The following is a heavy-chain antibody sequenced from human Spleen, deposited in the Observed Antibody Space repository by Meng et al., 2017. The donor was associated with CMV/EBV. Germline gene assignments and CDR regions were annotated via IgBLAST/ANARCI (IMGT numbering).Heavy chain of an antibody. V-gene: IGHV3-30*18. J-gene: IGHJ4*02. Sequence: QVQLVELGGGVGQPGRSLRLFCVVSGFIFSKDGMHLVRQAPGKGLEWMAVISNDGSDKHYIDAVKGRFTISRDNSKNTLFLQMNSLKPEDTGIYYCGKDDSGTIDYWGQGTLVTASS. CDR2: ISNDGSDK. D-gene: IGHD1-1*01. CDR3: GKDDSGTIDY. CDR1: GFIFSKDG.